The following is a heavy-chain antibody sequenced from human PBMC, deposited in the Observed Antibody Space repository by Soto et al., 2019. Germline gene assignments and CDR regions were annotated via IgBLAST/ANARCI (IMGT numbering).Heavy chain of an antibody. CDR1: GFSLTTSGVG. CDR2: VYWDDDK. D-gene: IGHD4-17*01. Sequence: QITLKESGPTLVKPTQTLTLTCTFSGFSLTTSGVGVGWLRQPPGQALEWLALVYWDDDKRYSPSLKSRLTIPKDTSKSLVVLTMTTMDPADTATYLCTHRTTTVTWWFDPWGQGTLVTVSS. V-gene: IGHV2-5*02. J-gene: IGHJ5*02. CDR3: THRTTTVTWWFDP.